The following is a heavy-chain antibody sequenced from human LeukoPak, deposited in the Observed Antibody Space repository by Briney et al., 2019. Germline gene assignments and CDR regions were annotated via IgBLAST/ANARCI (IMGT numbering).Heavy chain of an antibody. Sequence: SETLSLTCAVYGGSFSGYYWSWIRQPPGRGLEWIGEINHSGSTDYNPSFKSRVTISVDTSKNQFSLKLTSVTAADTAVYYCASQTDWVRGVSGAFDIWGQGTMVTVSS. CDR1: GGSFSGYY. CDR2: INHSGST. J-gene: IGHJ3*02. D-gene: IGHD3-10*01. CDR3: ASQTDWVRGVSGAFDI. V-gene: IGHV4-34*01.